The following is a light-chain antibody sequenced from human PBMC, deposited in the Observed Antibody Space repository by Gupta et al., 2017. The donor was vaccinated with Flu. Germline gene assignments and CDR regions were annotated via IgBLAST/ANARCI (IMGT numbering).Light chain of an antibody. J-gene: IGKJ4*01. CDR2: GAS. V-gene: IGKV3-20*01. CDR3: QEYGSSLIT. CDR1: QSVSSSY. Sequence: ILLSQSPGTLSLSPGERATLSCRATQSVSSSYLAWHQQKPVQAPTLLIYGASSRATGIPDRFSGSGCGTDFTLTISRLEPEDFAVYCCQEYGSSLITFGAGTKVEIK.